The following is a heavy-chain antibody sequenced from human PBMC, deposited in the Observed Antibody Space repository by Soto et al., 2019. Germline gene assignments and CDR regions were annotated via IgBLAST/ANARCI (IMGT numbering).Heavy chain of an antibody. CDR2: IYYSGST. D-gene: IGHD3-3*01. CDR3: ARHAGNNGEYDFWSGYLTPFDY. J-gene: IGHJ4*02. V-gene: IGHV4-39*01. CDR1: GGSISSSSYY. Sequence: SETLSLTCTVSGGSISSSSYYWGWIRQPPGKGLEWIGSIYYSGSTYYNPSLKSRVTISVDTSKNQFSLKLSSVTAADTAVYYCARHAGNNGEYDFWSGYLTPFDYWGQGTLVTVSS.